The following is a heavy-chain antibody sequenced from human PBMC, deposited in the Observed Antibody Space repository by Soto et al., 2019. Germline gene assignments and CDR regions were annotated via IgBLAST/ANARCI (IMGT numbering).Heavy chain of an antibody. CDR1: GFTFSSYG. CDR2: ISYDGSNK. D-gene: IGHD1-26*01. Sequence: PGGSLRLSCAASGFTFSSYGMHWVRQAPGKGLEWVAVISYDGSNKYYADSVKGRFTISRDNSKNTLYLQMNSLRAEDTAVYYCAKGRGCYYDYWGQGTLVTVSA. CDR3: AKGRGCYYDY. V-gene: IGHV3-30*18. J-gene: IGHJ4*02.